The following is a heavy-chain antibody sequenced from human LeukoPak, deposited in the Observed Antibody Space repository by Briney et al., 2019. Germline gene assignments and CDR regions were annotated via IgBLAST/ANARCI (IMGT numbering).Heavy chain of an antibody. V-gene: IGHV1-46*01. CDR1: GYTFTSYY. CDR3: ARPYDYGGY. D-gene: IGHD4-17*01. CDR2: INPSGGST. J-gene: IGHJ4*02. Sequence: ASVKVSCKASGYTFTSYYMHTVRQAPGQRLEWRGIINPSGGSTSYAQKFQGRVTMTRDMSTSTVYMELRSLRSEDTAVYYCARPYDYGGYWGQGTLVTVSS.